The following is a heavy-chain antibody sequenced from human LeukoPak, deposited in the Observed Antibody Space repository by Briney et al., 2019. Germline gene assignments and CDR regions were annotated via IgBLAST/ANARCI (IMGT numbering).Heavy chain of an antibody. V-gene: IGHV3-74*03. CDR1: GFTFSSYN. Sequence: HPGGSLRLSCAASGFTFSSYNMNWVRQGPGKGLVWVSRVTGDGSSTVYADSVKGRFTVSRDNAKNTLYLQMNSLRADDTAVYYCARDVPGQFGGLDYWGQGTQVTVSS. J-gene: IGHJ4*02. CDR2: VTGDGSST. D-gene: IGHD3-10*01. CDR3: ARDVPGQFGGLDY.